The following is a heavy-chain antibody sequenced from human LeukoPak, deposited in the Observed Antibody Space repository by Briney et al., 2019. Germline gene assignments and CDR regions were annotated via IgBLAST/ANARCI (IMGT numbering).Heavy chain of an antibody. CDR3: ARVGGGGVNYYMDV. J-gene: IGHJ6*03. D-gene: IGHD3-16*01. CDR2: IYTGGGT. Sequence: GGSLRLSCAASGFTVSSNYMNWVRQAPGKGLEWVSVIYTGGGTYYADSVKGRFTISRDNSKNTLYLQMNSLRAEDTAVYFCARVGGGGVNYYMDVWGKGTRSPSP. V-gene: IGHV3-66*01. CDR1: GFTVSSNY.